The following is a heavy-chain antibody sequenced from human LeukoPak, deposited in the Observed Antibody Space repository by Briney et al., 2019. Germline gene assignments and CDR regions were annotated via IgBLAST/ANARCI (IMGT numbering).Heavy chain of an antibody. CDR3: AKEITNWNYVPPDY. J-gene: IGHJ4*02. CDR1: GFTFSSYA. V-gene: IGHV3-23*01. CDR2: ISGSGGST. D-gene: IGHD1-7*01. Sequence: GGSLRLSCAASGFTFSSYAMSWVRQAPGKGQEWVSAISGSGGSTYYADSVKGRFTISRDNSKNTLYLQMNSLRAEDTAVYYCAKEITNWNYVPPDYWGQGTLVTVSS.